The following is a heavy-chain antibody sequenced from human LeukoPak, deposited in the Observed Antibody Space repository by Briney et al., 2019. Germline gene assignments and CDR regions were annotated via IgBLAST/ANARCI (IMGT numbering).Heavy chain of an antibody. D-gene: IGHD4-17*01. CDR3: ARTNDDYGDFYNWFDP. J-gene: IGHJ5*02. CDR1: GGTFSSYA. Sequence: ASVKVSCKASGGTFSSYAISWVRQAPGQGLEWMGGIIPIFGTANYAQKFQGRVTITADESTSTAYMELSSLRSEDAAVYYCARTNDDYGDFYNWFDPWGQGTLVTVSS. V-gene: IGHV1-69*13. CDR2: IIPIFGTA.